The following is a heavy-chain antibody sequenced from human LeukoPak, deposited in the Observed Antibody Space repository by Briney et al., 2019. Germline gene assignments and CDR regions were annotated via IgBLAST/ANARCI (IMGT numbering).Heavy chain of an antibody. D-gene: IGHD1-1*01. CDR1: GYTFTAYY. CDR3: ARVGATGTTSPFDY. V-gene: IGHV1-2*02. Sequence: ASVKVSCKASGYTFTAYYMHWVRQAPGQGLEWMGWINPNSGGTNYAQKFQGRVTMTRDTSISTAYMELNRLRSDDTAVYYCARVGATGTTSPFDYWGQGTLVTVSS. J-gene: IGHJ4*02. CDR2: INPNSGGT.